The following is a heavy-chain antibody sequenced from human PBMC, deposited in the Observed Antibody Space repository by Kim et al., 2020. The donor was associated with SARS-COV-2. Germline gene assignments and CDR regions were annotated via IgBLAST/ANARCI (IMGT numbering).Heavy chain of an antibody. J-gene: IGHJ5*02. CDR2: IRSSGSTI. V-gene: IGHV3-48*03. CDR1: GFTFSSYE. D-gene: IGHD3-3*01. Sequence: GGSLRLSCAASGFTFSSYEMNWVRQAPGKGLEWVADIRSSGSTIYYADSVKGRFTISRDNSKNTLYLQMNSLRAEDTALYYCARHRARFTIFGWLWWFDAWGQGTMVTVSS. CDR3: ARHRARFTIFGWLWWFDA.